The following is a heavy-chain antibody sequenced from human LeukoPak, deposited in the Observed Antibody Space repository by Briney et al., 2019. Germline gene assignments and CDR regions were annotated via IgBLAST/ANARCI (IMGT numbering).Heavy chain of an antibody. D-gene: IGHD2-21*02. Sequence: PGGSLRLSCAASGFTVSSNYMSWVRQAPGKGLEWVSVIYSGGSTYYADSVKGRFTISRDNSKNTLYLQMNSLRAEDTAVYYCAKDRIVVVTASYGMDVWGQGTTVTVSS. J-gene: IGHJ6*02. V-gene: IGHV3-53*01. CDR2: IYSGGST. CDR3: AKDRIVVVTASYGMDV. CDR1: GFTVSSNY.